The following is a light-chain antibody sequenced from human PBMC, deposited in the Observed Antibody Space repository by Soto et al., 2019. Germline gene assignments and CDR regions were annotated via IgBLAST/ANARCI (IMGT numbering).Light chain of an antibody. J-gene: IGKJ1*01. V-gene: IGKV3D-15*01. Sequence: EVVMTQSPATLSVSPGERATLSCRASQSVSSNLAWYQQKPGQAPRLLIYGPSSRATGIPDRFSGSGSGTDFTLTISSLQPEDFATYYCQQSYTTPWTFGQGTKVDIK. CDR2: GPS. CDR1: QSVSSN. CDR3: QQSYTTPWT.